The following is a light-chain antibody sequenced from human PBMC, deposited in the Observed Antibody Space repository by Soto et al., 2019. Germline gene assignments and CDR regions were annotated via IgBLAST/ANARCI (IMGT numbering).Light chain of an antibody. Sequence: IVLRHSPCTLSLSPGERATLSFMSIQNVISNYLAWYQHKPGQAPRLLIYFASSRATGIPDRFSGSGSGTEFTLTISRLEPEDFAVYYCQQYGGSPRTFGQGTKVDIK. CDR2: FAS. CDR1: QNVISNY. J-gene: IGKJ1*01. V-gene: IGKV3-20*01. CDR3: QQYGGSPRT.